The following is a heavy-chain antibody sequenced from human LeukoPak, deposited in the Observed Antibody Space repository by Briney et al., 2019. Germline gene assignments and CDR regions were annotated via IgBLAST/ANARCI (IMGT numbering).Heavy chain of an antibody. Sequence: GGSLRLSCAASGFTFSSYAMSWVRQAPGKGLEWVSAISGSGGSTYYADSVKGRFTISRDNSKNTLYLQVNSLRAEDTAVYYCAKDGYGDYTFDYWGQGTLVTVSS. CDR2: ISGSGGST. CDR1: GFTFSSYA. V-gene: IGHV3-23*01. CDR3: AKDGYGDYTFDY. J-gene: IGHJ4*02. D-gene: IGHD4-17*01.